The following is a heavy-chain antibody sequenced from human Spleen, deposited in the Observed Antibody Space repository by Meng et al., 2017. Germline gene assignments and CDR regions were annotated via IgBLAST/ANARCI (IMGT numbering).Heavy chain of an antibody. J-gene: IGHJ3*02. D-gene: IGHD3-10*01. CDR2: IKSKTDGGTT. Sequence: GESLKISCAASGFTFSNAWMSWVRQAPGKGLEWVGRIKSKTDGGTTDYAAPVKGRFTISRDDSKNTLYLQMNSLKTEDTAVYYCTTDLRGITMVRGVPRRRGRAFDIWGQGTMVTVSS. V-gene: IGHV3-15*01. CDR3: TTDLRGITMVRGVPRRRGRAFDI. CDR1: GFTFSNAW.